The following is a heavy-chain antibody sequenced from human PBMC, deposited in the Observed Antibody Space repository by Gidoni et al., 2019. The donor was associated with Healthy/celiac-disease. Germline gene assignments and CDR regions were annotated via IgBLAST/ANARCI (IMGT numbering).Heavy chain of an antibody. CDR2: IKSKTDCGTT. CDR3: TTDRNVVVPAARGNWFDP. D-gene: IGHD2-2*01. CDR1: GFTFSNAW. J-gene: IGHJ5*02. V-gene: IGHV3-15*01. Sequence: EVQLVESGGGLVKPGGSLRLSCAASGFTFSNAWMSWVRQAPGKGREWVGRIKSKTDCGTTDYAAPVKGRFTISRDDSKNTLYLQMNSLKTEDTAVYYCTTDRNVVVPAARGNWFDPWGQGTLVTVSS.